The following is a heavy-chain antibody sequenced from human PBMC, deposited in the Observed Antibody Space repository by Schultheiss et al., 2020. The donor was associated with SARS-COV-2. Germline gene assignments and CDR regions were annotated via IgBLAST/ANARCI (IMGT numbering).Heavy chain of an antibody. D-gene: IGHD2-21*02. Sequence: GGSLRLSCAASGFTFDDYAMHWVRQAPGKGLEWVSGISWNSGSIGYADSVKGRFTISRDNAKNSLYLQMNSLRAEDTALYYCARDPYCGGDCYSYFQHWGQGTLVTVSS. CDR2: ISWNSGSI. V-gene: IGHV3-9*01. CDR1: GFTFDDYA. CDR3: ARDPYCGGDCYSYFQH. J-gene: IGHJ1*01.